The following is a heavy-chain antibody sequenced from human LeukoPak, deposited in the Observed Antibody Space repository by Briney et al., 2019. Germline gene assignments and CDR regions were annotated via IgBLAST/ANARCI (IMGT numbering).Heavy chain of an antibody. CDR1: GYTFTSYA. D-gene: IGHD6-13*01. CDR3: ASSGLAAADSNWFDP. V-gene: IGHV7-4-1*01. J-gene: IGHJ5*02. CDR2: INTNTGNP. Sequence: ASVKVSCKASGYTFTSYAMNWVRQAPGQGLEWMGWINTNTGNPTYAQGFTGRFVFSLDTSVSTAYLQICSLKAEDTAVYYCASSGLAAADSNWFDPWGQGTLVTVSS.